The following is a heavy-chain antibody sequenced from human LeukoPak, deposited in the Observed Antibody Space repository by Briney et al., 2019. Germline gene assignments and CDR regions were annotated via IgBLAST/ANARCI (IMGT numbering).Heavy chain of an antibody. CDR2: IYTSGST. CDR3: ARAIYDYVWGSYLDY. V-gene: IGHV4-61*02. Sequence: SQTLSLTCTVSGGSISSSSYCWSWIRQPAGKGLERLGRIYTSGSTNYNPSLKSRVTISVDTSKNQFSLKLSSVTAADTAVYYCARAIYDYVWGSYLDYWGQGTLVTVSS. J-gene: IGHJ4*02. CDR1: GGSISSSSYC. D-gene: IGHD3-16*02.